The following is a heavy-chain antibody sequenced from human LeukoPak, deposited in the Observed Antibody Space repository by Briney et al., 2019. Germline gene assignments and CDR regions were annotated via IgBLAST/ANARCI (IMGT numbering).Heavy chain of an antibody. CDR1: GYTFTNYG. J-gene: IGHJ3*02. CDR2: IIPIFGTA. Sequence: SVTVSYKASGYTFTNYGISWVRQAPGQGGEWMGGIIPIFGTANYAQKFQGRGTITADEYTRTAYMEVRSLRSEDTALYYCARDYRKAHSGSSSDAFDIWGQGTMVTVSS. CDR3: ARDYRKAHSGSSSDAFDI. D-gene: IGHD1-26*01. V-gene: IGHV1-69*13.